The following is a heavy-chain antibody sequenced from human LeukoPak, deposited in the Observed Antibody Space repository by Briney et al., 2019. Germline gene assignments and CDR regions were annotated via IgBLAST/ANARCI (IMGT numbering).Heavy chain of an antibody. CDR1: GFTFSNYK. J-gene: IGHJ4*02. V-gene: IGHV3-48*03. CDR3: ARDFGYF. CDR2: ISSSGSII. Sequence: RAGGSLRLSCAASGFTFSNYKMNWVRQAPGKGLEWVLYISSSGSIIYYSDSVKGRFTISRDNAKNSLYLQMNSLRAEDTAVYYCARDFGYFWGQGTLVTVSS. D-gene: IGHD3-10*01.